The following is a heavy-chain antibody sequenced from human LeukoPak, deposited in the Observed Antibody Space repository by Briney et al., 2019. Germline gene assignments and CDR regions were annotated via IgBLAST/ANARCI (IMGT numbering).Heavy chain of an antibody. D-gene: IGHD3-10*01. CDR2: IYYSGST. CDR3: ARGGSGSYVGNFDY. Sequence: SETLSLTCTVSGGSISSYYWSWIRQPPGKGLEWIGYIYYSGSTNYNPSLKSRVTISVDTSKNQFSLKLSSVTAADTAVYYCARGGSGSYVGNFDYWGQGTLVAVSS. CDR1: GGSISSYY. V-gene: IGHV4-59*01. J-gene: IGHJ4*02.